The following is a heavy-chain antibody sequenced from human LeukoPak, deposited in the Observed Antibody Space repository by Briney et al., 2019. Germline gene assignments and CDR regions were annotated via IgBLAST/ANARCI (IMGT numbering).Heavy chain of an antibody. CDR1: GFPFSSYA. CDR3: ARDDAHYDFFGYDRRGWFDP. D-gene: IGHD3-3*01. CDR2: ISNSDDST. V-gene: IGHV3-23*01. Sequence: PGGSLRLSCAASGFPFSSYAMRWVRQAPGKGLEWVSTISNSDDSTYYVDSVKGRFTISRDNSENTLFLRMNSLRAEDTAVYYCARDDAHYDFFGYDRRGWFDPWGQGTLVIVSS. J-gene: IGHJ5*02.